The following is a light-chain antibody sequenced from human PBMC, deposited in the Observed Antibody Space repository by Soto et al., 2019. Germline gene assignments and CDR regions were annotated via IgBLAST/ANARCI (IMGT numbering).Light chain of an antibody. CDR1: QSISSW. V-gene: IGKV1-5*03. Sequence: DIQMTQFPSTLSASVGDRVTITCRASQSISSWLAWYQQKPGKAPKLLIYKASGLESGVPSRFSGSASGTEFTLTISSLQPDDFATYYCQQYNAYPWTFGQGTKVEI. CDR2: KAS. CDR3: QQYNAYPWT. J-gene: IGKJ1*01.